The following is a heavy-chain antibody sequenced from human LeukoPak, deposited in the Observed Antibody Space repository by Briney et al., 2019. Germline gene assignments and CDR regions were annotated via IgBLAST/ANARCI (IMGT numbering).Heavy chain of an antibody. CDR1: GFTFSSYA. Sequence: PGGSLRLSCAASGFTFSSYAMGWVRQAPGKGLEWVSAISGSGGSTYYADSVKGRFTISRDNSKNTLYLQMNSLRAEDTAVYYCAKDLARCCSSTSCPSSDYWGQGTLVTVSS. D-gene: IGHD2-2*01. V-gene: IGHV3-23*01. CDR2: ISGSGGST. CDR3: AKDLARCCSSTSCPSSDY. J-gene: IGHJ4*02.